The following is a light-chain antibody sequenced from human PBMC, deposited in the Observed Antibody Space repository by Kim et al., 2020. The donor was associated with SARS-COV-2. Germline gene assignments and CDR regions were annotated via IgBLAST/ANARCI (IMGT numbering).Light chain of an antibody. Sequence: SPWRRPTHSCRTSQIVSSNYLAWYQQKPGQAPRLLIYGASSRATGIPDRFSGSGSGTDFTLTITRLEPEDFAVYYCQQYSSSPATFGQGTKVDIK. CDR2: GAS. V-gene: IGKV3-20*01. CDR3: QQYSSSPAT. J-gene: IGKJ1*01. CDR1: QIVSSNY.